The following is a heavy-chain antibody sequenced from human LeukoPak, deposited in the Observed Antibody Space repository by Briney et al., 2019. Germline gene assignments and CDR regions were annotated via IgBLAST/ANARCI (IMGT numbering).Heavy chain of an antibody. CDR2: IIPIFGTA. V-gene: IGHV1-69*05. J-gene: IGHJ6*03. CDR3: ARGKWELLLTYYYYYMDV. D-gene: IGHD1-26*01. Sequence: GASVKVSCKASGGTFSSYAISWVRQAPGQGLEWMGGIIPIFGTANYAQKFQGRVTITTDESTSTAYMELSSLRSEDTAVYYCARGKWELLLTYYYYYMDVWGKRTTVTVSS. CDR1: GGTFSSYA.